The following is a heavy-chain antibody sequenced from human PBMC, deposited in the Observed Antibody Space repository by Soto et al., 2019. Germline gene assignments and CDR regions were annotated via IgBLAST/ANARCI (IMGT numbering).Heavy chain of an antibody. CDR1: GFTFSSYG. CDR2: IKSKTDGGTT. Sequence: GGSLRLSCAASGFTFSSYGMHWVRQAPGKGLEWVGRIKSKTDGGTTDYAAPVKGRFTISRDDSKNTLYLQMNSLKTEDTAVYYCTAWYSGPQYYFDYWGQGTLVTVSS. J-gene: IGHJ4*02. CDR3: TAWYSGPQYYFDY. V-gene: IGHV3-15*07. D-gene: IGHD1-26*01.